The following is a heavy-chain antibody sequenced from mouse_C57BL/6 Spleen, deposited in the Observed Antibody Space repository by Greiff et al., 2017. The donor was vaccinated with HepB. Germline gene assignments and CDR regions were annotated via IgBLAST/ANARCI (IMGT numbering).Heavy chain of an antibody. J-gene: IGHJ2*01. CDR2: IHPNSGST. V-gene: IGHV1-64*01. Sequence: QVHVKQPGAELVKPGASVKLSCKASGYTFTSYWMHWVKQRPGQGLEWIGMIHPNSGSTNYNEKFKSKATLTVDKSSSTAYMQLSSLTSEDSAVYYCARGATGTTGYWGQGTTLTVSS. CDR1: GYTFTSYW. CDR3: ARGATGTTGY. D-gene: IGHD4-1*02.